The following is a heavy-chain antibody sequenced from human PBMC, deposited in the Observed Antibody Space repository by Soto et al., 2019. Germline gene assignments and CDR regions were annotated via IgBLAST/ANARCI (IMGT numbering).Heavy chain of an antibody. D-gene: IGHD3-22*01. CDR3: ARAQMYDYDSSGYYGLVAFDI. Sequence: APVEVSCKASGGSFSSYSSSWVRQAPGKGLEWMGGIIPIFGTANYAQKFQGRVTITADESTSTAYMELSSLRSEDTAVYYCARAQMYDYDSSGYYGLVAFDIWGQGTMVTVSS. CDR2: IIPIFGTA. CDR1: GGSFSSYS. V-gene: IGHV1-69*13. J-gene: IGHJ3*02.